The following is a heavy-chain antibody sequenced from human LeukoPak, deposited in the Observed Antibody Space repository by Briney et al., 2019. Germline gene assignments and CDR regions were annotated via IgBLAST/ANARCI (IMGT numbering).Heavy chain of an antibody. J-gene: IGHJ6*03. Sequence: GASVKVSCKASGYTFTSCYMHWVRQAPGQGLEWMGIINPSGGSTSYAQKFQGRVTMTRDMSTSTVYMELSSLRSEDMAVYYCARGIAARDYYYYMDVWGKGTTVTVSS. CDR1: GYTFTSCY. D-gene: IGHD6-6*01. V-gene: IGHV1-46*01. CDR2: INPSGGST. CDR3: ARGIAARDYYYYMDV.